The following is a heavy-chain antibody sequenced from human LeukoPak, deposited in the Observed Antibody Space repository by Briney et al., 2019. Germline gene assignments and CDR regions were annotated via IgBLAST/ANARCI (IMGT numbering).Heavy chain of an antibody. J-gene: IGHJ4*02. CDR2: IYTSGST. CDR3: ARTDILTGPYYFDY. Sequence: NASQTLSLTCTVSGGSISSGSYYWSWIRQPAGKGLEWIGRIYTSGSTNYNPSLKSRVTISVDTSKNQFSLKLSSVTAADTAVYYCARTDILTGPYYFDYWGQGTLVTVSS. V-gene: IGHV4-61*02. D-gene: IGHD3-9*01. CDR1: GGSISSGSYY.